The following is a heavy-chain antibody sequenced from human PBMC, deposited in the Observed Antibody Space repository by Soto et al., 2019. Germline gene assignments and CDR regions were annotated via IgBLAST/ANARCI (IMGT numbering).Heavy chain of an antibody. CDR1: GWSFSGYY. CDR3: AGGPSKYYDFWSGSLYGMDV. CDR2: INHSGST. D-gene: IGHD3-3*01. Sequence: PSETLSLTCAVYGWSFSGYYWSWIRQPPGKGLEWIGEINHSGSTNYNPSLKSRVTISVDTSKNQFSLTLSSVTAADTAVYYCAGGPSKYYDFWSGSLYGMDVWGQGTTVTVSS. J-gene: IGHJ6*02. V-gene: IGHV4-34*01.